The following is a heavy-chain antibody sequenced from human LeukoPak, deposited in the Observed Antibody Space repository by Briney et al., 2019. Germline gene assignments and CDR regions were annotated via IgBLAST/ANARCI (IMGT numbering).Heavy chain of an antibody. D-gene: IGHD3-10*01. CDR3: ARHTRMVRGVISLTWFDP. V-gene: IGHV3-21*01. CDR1: GFTFSSYS. Sequence: PGGSLRLSCAASGFTFSSYSMNSGRQAPGKGLEWVSSISSSSSYIYYADSVKGRFTISRDNAKNSLYLQMNSLRAEDTAVYYCARHTRMVRGVISLTWFDPWGQGTLVTVSS. J-gene: IGHJ5*02. CDR2: ISSSSSYI.